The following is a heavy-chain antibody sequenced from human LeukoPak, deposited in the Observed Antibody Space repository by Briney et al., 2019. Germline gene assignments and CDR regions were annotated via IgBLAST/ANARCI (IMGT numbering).Heavy chain of an antibody. Sequence: GESLKISCKGSGYSFTSYWIGWVRQMPGKGLEWTGIIYPGDSDTRYSPSFQGQVTISADKSISTAYLQWSSLKASDTAMYYCAREPDSSGYSFDYWGQGTLVTVSS. J-gene: IGHJ4*02. V-gene: IGHV5-51*01. D-gene: IGHD3-22*01. CDR3: AREPDSSGYSFDY. CDR2: IYPGDSDT. CDR1: GYSFTSYW.